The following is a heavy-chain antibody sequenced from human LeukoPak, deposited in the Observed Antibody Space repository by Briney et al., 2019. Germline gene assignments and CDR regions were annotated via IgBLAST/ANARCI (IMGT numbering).Heavy chain of an antibody. V-gene: IGHV3-23*01. CDR2: ISGSGGIT. CDR1: GFTFSSYE. J-gene: IGHJ4*02. Sequence: GGSLRLSCAASGFTFSSYEMNWVRQAPGKGLECVSVISGSGGITYYADSVKGRFTVSRDNSKNTLFLQMNSLRAEDTAIYYCAKEPNLSRGYWDYWGQGTLVTVSS. CDR3: AKEPNLSRGYWDY. D-gene: IGHD3-22*01.